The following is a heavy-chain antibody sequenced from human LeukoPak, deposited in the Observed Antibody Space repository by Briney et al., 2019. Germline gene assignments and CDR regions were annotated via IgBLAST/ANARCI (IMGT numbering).Heavy chain of an antibody. J-gene: IGHJ6*02. CDR1: GYTFTGYY. D-gene: IGHD2-2*01. CDR3: ARGYCSSTSCRRPYYYGMDI. CDR2: INPNSGGT. Sequence: ASVKVSCKASGYTFTGYYMHWVRQAPGQGLEWMGWINPNSGGTNYAQKFQGRVTMTRDTSISTAYMELSRLRSDDTAVYYCARGYCSSTSCRRPYYYGMDIWGQGTTVTVSS. V-gene: IGHV1-2*02.